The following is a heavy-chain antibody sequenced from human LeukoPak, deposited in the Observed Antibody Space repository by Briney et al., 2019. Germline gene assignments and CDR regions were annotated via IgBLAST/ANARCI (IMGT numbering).Heavy chain of an antibody. V-gene: IGHV1-46*01. CDR2: ST. CDR3: ARGPSSSWYTWDYYYYGMDV. Sequence: STSYAQKFQGRVTMTRDTSTSTVYMELSSLRSEDTAVYYCARGPSSSWYTWDYYYYGMDVWGQGTTVTVSS. D-gene: IGHD6-13*01. J-gene: IGHJ6*02.